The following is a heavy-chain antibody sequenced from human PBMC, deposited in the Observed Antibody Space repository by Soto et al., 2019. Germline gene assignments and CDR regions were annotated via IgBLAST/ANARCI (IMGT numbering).Heavy chain of an antibody. CDR1: GGSISSGGYY. D-gene: IGHD3-10*01. CDR3: ARGGGTMVRGVIDWFDP. CDR2: IYYSGST. Sequence: SETLSLTCTVSGGSISSGGYYWSWIRQHPGKGLEWIGYIYYSGSTYYNPSLKSRVTISVDTSKNQFSLKLSSVTAADTAVYYCARGGGTMVRGVIDWFDPWGQGTLVTVSS. V-gene: IGHV4-31*03. J-gene: IGHJ5*02.